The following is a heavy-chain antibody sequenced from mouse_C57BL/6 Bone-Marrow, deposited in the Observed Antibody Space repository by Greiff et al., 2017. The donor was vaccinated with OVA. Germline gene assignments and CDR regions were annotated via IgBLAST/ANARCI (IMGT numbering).Heavy chain of an antibody. CDR1: GYSITSDY. CDR2: ISYSGST. CDR3: ARKLGRSPYAMDY. Sequence: EVQLQQSGPGLAKPSQTLSLTCSVTGYSITSDYWNWIRKFPGNKLEYMGYISYSGSTYYNPSLKSRISITRDTSKNQYYLQLNSVTTADTATYYCARKLGRSPYAMDYWGQGTSVTVSS. D-gene: IGHD4-1*01. V-gene: IGHV3-8*01. J-gene: IGHJ4*01.